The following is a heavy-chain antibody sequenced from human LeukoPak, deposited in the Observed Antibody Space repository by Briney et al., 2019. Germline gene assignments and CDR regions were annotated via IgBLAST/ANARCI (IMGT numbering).Heavy chain of an antibody. CDR2: IYYSGNT. CDR3: ARGRSRDYFDY. CDR1: GGSMTDYY. V-gene: IGHV4-59*01. J-gene: IGHJ4*02. Sequence: PSETLSLTCTVSGGSMTDYYWSWIRQPPGKGLEWIGYIYYSGNTNYNPSLKSRVTISVDTSKNQFSLKLSSVTAADTAVYYCARGRSRDYFDYWGQGTLVTVSS.